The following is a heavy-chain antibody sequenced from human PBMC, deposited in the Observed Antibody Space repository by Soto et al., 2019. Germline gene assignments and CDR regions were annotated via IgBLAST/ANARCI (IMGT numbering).Heavy chain of an antibody. CDR1: GFTFSNYA. V-gene: IGHV3-30-3*01. D-gene: IGHD4-17*01. Sequence: GGSLRLSCAASGFTFSNYAMHWVRQAPGKGLEWVAVISYDGSNTYYADSVKGRFTISRDNSKNTLYLQMDSLRAEDTAVYYCARRPVTYYFDYWGEGTLVTVSS. CDR2: ISYDGSNT. CDR3: ARRPVTYYFDY. J-gene: IGHJ4*02.